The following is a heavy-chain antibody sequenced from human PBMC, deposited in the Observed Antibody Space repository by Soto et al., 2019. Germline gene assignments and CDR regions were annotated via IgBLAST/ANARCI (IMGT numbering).Heavy chain of an antibody. CDR2: ISGSAGST. J-gene: IGHJ4*02. V-gene: IGHV3-23*01. CDR3: AKNPGYYYDSTGYHFDY. D-gene: IGHD3-22*01. Sequence: GGSLRLSCAASGFTFSSYAMNWVRQGPGKGLEWVSTISGSAGSTYYADSVKGRFTISRDNSKNTLYLQMNSLRAEDTAVYYCAKNPGYYYDSTGYHFDYWGQGTLVTVSS. CDR1: GFTFSSYA.